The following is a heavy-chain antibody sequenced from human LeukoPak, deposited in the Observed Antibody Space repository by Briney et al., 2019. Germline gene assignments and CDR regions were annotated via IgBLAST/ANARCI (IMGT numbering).Heavy chain of an antibody. CDR3: ARLYYYDSSSLAL. J-gene: IGHJ4*02. D-gene: IGHD3-22*01. V-gene: IGHV4-34*01. Sequence: PSETLSLTCAVYGGSFSGYYWSWIRQPPGKGLEWIGEINHSGSTNYNPSLKSRVTISVDTSKNQFSLKLSSVTAADTAVYYCARLYYYDSSSLALWGQGTLVTVSS. CDR1: GGSFSGYY. CDR2: INHSGST.